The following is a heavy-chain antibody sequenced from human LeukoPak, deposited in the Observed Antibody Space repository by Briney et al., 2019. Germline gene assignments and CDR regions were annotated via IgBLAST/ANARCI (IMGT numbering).Heavy chain of an antibody. CDR2: IYYTGST. CDR1: GGSISSYY. Sequence: SETLSLTCTVSGGSISSYYWSWIRQPPGKGLEWIGYIYYTGSTNYNPSLKGRLAISVDTSKNEFSLKLSSVTAADTAVYYCAGRNFDFWNDYYYMDVWGKGTTVTVSS. CDR3: AGRNFDFWNDYYYMDV. J-gene: IGHJ6*03. D-gene: IGHD3-3*01. V-gene: IGHV4-59*01.